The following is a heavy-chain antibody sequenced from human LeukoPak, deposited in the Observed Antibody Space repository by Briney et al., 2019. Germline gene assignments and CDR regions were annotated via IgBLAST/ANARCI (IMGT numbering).Heavy chain of an antibody. D-gene: IGHD3-9*01. Sequence: GRSLRLSCAASGFTFSSYAMHWVRQAPGKGLEWVAVISYDGSNKYYADSVKGRFTISRDNSKNTLYLQMNSLRAEDTAVYYCARPVDVDILTGYYQYYYYGMDVWGQGTTVTVSS. CDR3: ARPVDVDILTGYYQYYYYGMDV. CDR2: ISYDGSNK. CDR1: GFTFSSYA. V-gene: IGHV3-30-3*01. J-gene: IGHJ6*02.